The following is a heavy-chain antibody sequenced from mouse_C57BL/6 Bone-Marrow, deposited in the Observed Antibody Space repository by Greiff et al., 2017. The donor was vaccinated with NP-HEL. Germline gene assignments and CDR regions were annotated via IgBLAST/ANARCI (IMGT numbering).Heavy chain of an antibody. Sequence: QVQLQQPGAELVKPGASVKLSCKASGYTFTSYLMHWVKQRPGRGLEWIGRIDPNSGGTKYNEKFKSKATLTVDKPSSTAYMQLNSLTYEDSAVYSCSRYYYCSSSFDYWGQGTTLTVSS. V-gene: IGHV1-72*01. CDR3: SRYYYCSSSFDY. CDR2: IDPNSGGT. D-gene: IGHD1-1*01. CDR1: GYTFTSYL. J-gene: IGHJ2*01.